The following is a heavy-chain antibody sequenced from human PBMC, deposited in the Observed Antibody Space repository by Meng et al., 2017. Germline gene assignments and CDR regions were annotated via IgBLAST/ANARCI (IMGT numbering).Heavy chain of an antibody. Sequence: VRRVEDGADVKEPGFSVNVSCKASGGTFSSYAIRWVRQAPGQGLEWMGGIIPIFGTANYAQKFQGRVTITADESTSTAYMELSSLRSEDTAVYYCARDYGDYAWIAKRWFDPWGQGTLVTVSS. CDR1: GGTFSSYA. D-gene: IGHD4-17*01. J-gene: IGHJ5*02. CDR2: IIPIFGTA. CDR3: ARDYGDYAWIAKRWFDP. V-gene: IGHV1-69*01.